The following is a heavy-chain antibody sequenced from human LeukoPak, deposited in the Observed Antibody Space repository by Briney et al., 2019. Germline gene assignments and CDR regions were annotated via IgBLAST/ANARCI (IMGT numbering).Heavy chain of an antibody. V-gene: IGHV3-23*01. J-gene: IGHJ4*02. D-gene: IGHD3-10*01. Sequence: GGSLRLSCAASGFTFSSYAMSWVRQAPGKGLEWVSAISGSGDSTYYADSEKGRFTISRDNSKNTLYLQMNSLRAEDTAVYYCAKGLWFPYYFDYWGQGTLVTVSS. CDR2: ISGSGDST. CDR3: AKGLWFPYYFDY. CDR1: GFTFSSYA.